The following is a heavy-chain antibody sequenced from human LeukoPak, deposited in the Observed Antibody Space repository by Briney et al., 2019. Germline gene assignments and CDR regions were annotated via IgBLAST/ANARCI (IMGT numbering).Heavy chain of an antibody. D-gene: IGHD3-3*01. CDR3: ARAYYDFWSGYLSSQQEKSIYYYYGMDV. V-gene: IGHV3-30-3*01. J-gene: IGHJ6*02. CDR1: GFTFSTYV. Sequence: PGGSLRLSCAASGFTFSTYVMHWVRQAPGKGLEWVALISYDGSNKYYADSVKGRFTISRDNSKNTLYLQMNSLRAEDTAVYYCARAYYDFWSGYLSSQQEKSIYYYYGMDVWGQGTTVTVSS. CDR2: ISYDGSNK.